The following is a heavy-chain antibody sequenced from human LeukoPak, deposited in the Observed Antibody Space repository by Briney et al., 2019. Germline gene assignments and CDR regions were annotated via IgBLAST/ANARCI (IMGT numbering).Heavy chain of an antibody. V-gene: IGHV3-23*01. CDR2: ISGSGGST. Sequence: GGSLRLSCAASGFTFSSYAISWVRQAPGKGLEWVSAISGSGGSTYYADSVKGRFTISRDNSKNTLYLQMTSLRAEDTAVYYCAKMDTYYDYVWGSYGYWGQGTLVTVSS. CDR3: AKMDTYYDYVWGSYGY. CDR1: GFTFSSYA. J-gene: IGHJ4*02. D-gene: IGHD3-16*01.